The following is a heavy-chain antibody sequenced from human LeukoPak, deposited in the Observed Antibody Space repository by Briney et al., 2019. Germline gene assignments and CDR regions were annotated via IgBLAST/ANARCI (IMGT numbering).Heavy chain of an antibody. CDR3: ARFAAGGSYYYYMDV. V-gene: IGHV3-23*01. J-gene: IGHJ6*03. CDR1: GFTFSSYA. Sequence: GGSLRLSCAASGFTFSSYAMSWVRQAPGKGLEWVSAISGSGGSTYYADSVKGRFTISRDNSKNTLYLQMNSLRADDTAVYYCARFAAGGSYYYYMDVWGKGTTVTVSS. CDR2: ISGSGGST. D-gene: IGHD3-10*01.